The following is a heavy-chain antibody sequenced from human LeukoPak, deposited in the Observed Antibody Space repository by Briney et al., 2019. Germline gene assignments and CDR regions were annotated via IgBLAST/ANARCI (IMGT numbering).Heavy chain of an antibody. J-gene: IGHJ4*02. Sequence: SETLSLTCAVYGGSFSGYYWSWIRQPPGKGLEWIGEINHSGSTNYNPSLKSRVTISVDTSKNQFSLELSSVTAADTAVYYCARDPIYSSGWYSATYWGQGTLVTVSS. D-gene: IGHD6-19*01. CDR3: ARDPIYSSGWYSATY. CDR1: GGSFSGYY. CDR2: INHSGST. V-gene: IGHV4-34*01.